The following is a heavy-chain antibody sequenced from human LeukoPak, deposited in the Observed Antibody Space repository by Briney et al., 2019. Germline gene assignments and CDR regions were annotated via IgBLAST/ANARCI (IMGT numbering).Heavy chain of an antibody. CDR3: ARNIAAAVYYGMDV. CDR2: IYHSGST. Sequence: SETLSLTCAVSGGSISSSNWWSWVRQPPGKGLEWIGEIYHSGSTNYNPSLKSRVTISVDKSKNQFSLKLSSVTAADTAVYYCARNIAAAVYYGMDVWGQGTTVTVSS. V-gene: IGHV4-4*02. CDR1: GGSISSSNW. D-gene: IGHD6-13*01. J-gene: IGHJ6*02.